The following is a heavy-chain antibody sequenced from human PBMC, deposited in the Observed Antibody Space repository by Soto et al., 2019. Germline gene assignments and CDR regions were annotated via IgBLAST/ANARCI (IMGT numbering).Heavy chain of an antibody. CDR1: GFTFSSFG. Sequence: QVQLVESGGGVVQPGRSLRLSCAASGFTFSSFGMLWVRQAPGKGLEWVAVISYDGSNKYHADSVKGRFTISRDDSKNTLFLQMNSLRAEDTAVYYCAKDVMEWLLSSYGMDVWGQGTTVTVSS. J-gene: IGHJ6*02. V-gene: IGHV3-30*18. CDR3: AKDVMEWLLSSYGMDV. D-gene: IGHD3-3*01. CDR2: ISYDGSNK.